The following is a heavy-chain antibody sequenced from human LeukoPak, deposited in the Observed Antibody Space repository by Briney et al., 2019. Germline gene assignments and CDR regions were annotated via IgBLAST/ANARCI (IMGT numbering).Heavy chain of an antibody. J-gene: IGHJ4*02. D-gene: IGHD3-10*01. CDR1: GYTFTSYG. CDR3: ARAHHMVRGVIIRDDY. CDR2: ISAYNGNT. V-gene: IGHV1-18*01. Sequence: GASVKVSCKASGYTFTSYGISWVRQAPGQGLEWMGWISAYNGNTNYAQKLQGRVTMTTDTSTSTAYMELRSLRSDDTAVYYCARAHHMVRGVIIRDDYWGQGTLVTVSS.